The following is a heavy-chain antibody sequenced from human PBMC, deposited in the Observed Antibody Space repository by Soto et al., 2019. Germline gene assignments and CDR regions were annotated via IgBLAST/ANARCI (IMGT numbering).Heavy chain of an antibody. V-gene: IGHV4-4*02. CDR2: IYHSGST. Sequence: SETLSLTCAVSGGSISSSNWWSWVRQPPGKGLEWIGEIYHSGSTNYNPSLKSRVTISVDTSKNQFSLKLSSVTAADTAVYYCARDRTIAARPDYYYGMDVWGQGTTVTVSS. J-gene: IGHJ6*02. CDR1: GGSISSSNW. CDR3: ARDRTIAARPDYYYGMDV. D-gene: IGHD6-6*01.